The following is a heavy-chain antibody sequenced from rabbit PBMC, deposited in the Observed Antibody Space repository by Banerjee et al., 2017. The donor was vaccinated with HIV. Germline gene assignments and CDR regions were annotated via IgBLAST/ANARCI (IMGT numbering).Heavy chain of an antibody. CDR1: GFSFSNKYV. Sequence: QEQLEESGGDLVKPEGSLTLTCTASGFSFSNKYVMCWVRQAPGKGLEWIGCIYGGDGSILYASWVNGRFTISSDNAQNTVDLQMNSLTAADTATYFCARDLAGVIGWNFGLWGQGTLVTVS. CDR3: ARDLAGVIGWNFGL. J-gene: IGHJ4*01. V-gene: IGHV1S45*01. D-gene: IGHD4-1*01. CDR2: IYGGDGSI.